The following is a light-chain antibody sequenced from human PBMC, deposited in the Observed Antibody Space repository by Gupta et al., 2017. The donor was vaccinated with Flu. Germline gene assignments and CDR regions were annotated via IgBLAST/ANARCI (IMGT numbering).Light chain of an antibody. CDR3: QVWDTSTDHWL. J-gene: IGLJ3*02. CDR1: SIGSET. V-gene: IGLV3-21*02. CDR2: DDD. Sequence: GQTASIACGGDSIGSETVHGYQQKPGQAPVLVLYDDDVRPSGIPERFSGSNSGNTATLTISRVEAGDEADYYCQVWDTSTDHWLFGGGTVLTVL.